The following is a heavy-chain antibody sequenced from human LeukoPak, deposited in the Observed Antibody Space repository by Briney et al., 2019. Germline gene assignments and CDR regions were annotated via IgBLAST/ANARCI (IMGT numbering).Heavy chain of an antibody. J-gene: IGHJ3*02. CDR1: GYTFTSYG. Sequence: ASVKVSCKASGYTFTSYGISWVRQAPGQGLEWMGWISAYNGNTNYAQKLQGRVTMTTDTSTSTAYMELRSLRSDDTAVYYCARAKGYCSGGSCYSTYVFDIWGQGTMVTVSS. V-gene: IGHV1-18*01. CDR3: ARAKGYCSGGSCYSTYVFDI. D-gene: IGHD2-15*01. CDR2: ISAYNGNT.